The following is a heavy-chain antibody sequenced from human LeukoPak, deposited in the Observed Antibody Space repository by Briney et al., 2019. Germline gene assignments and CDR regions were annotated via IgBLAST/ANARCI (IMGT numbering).Heavy chain of an antibody. D-gene: IGHD6-13*01. J-gene: IGHJ5*02. CDR3: AKGRVVADGTIMVS. Sequence: SGGSLRLSCVASGFIFSSYVMIWVRQAPGKGLEWVSAISGSGDSTYYADSVKGRFTISRDNSKNTLYLQMNSLRAEDTAVCYCAKGRVVADGTIMVSWGQGTLVTVSS. CDR1: GFIFSSYV. V-gene: IGHV3-23*01. CDR2: ISGSGDST.